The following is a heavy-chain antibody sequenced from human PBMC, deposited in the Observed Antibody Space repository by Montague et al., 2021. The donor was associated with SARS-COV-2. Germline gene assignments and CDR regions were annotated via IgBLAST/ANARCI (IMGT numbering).Heavy chain of an antibody. J-gene: IGHJ6*02. CDR2: IYYTGTT. CDR1: GDSITAYY. Sequence: SETLSLTCSVSGDSITAYYWSWIRQSPGRGLEWIGHIYYTGTTKYDPSLKSRVTISVDTSKNQFSLKLSSVTAADTAVYYCARAGVAAGTTAETYYYYYGMDVWGQGTTVTVSS. D-gene: IGHD6-13*01. V-gene: IGHV4-59*12. CDR3: ARAGVAAGTTAETYYYYYGMDV.